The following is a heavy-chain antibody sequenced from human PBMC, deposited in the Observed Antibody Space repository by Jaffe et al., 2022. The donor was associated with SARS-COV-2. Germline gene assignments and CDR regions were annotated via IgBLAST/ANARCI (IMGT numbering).Heavy chain of an antibody. Sequence: QVQLVQSGAEVKKPGASVKVSCKVSGYTLTELSMHWVRQAPGKGLEWMGGFDPEDGETIYAQKFQGRVTMTEDTSTDTAYMELSSLRSEDTAVYYCANHPRYNWNDVSSWGSWGQGTLVTVSS. CDR2: FDPEDGET. J-gene: IGHJ4*02. CDR1: GYTLTELS. CDR3: ANHPRYNWNDVSSWGS. V-gene: IGHV1-24*01. D-gene: IGHD1-1*01.